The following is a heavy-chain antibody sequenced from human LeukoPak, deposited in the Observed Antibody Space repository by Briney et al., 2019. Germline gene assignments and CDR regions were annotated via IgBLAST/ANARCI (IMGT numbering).Heavy chain of an antibody. V-gene: IGHV3-21*01. CDR1: GFTFSSYS. D-gene: IGHD6-6*01. CDR2: ISSSSSYI. CDR3: ARDVAAVQTSRPDGRDV. Sequence: GGSLRLSCAASGFTFSSYSMNWVRQAPGKGLEWVSSISSSSSYIYYADSVKGRFTISRDNAKDSLYLQMNSLRAEDTAVYYCARDVAAVQTSRPDGRDVWGQGTTVTVSS. J-gene: IGHJ6*02.